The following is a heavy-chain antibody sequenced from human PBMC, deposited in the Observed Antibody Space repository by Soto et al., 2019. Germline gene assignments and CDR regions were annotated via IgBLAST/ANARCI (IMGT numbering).Heavy chain of an antibody. V-gene: IGHV4-39*07. CDR2: IYYSGSA. Sequence: SETLSLTCTVSGVSISSSSYYWGWIRQPPGKGLEWIGSIYYSGSAIYNPSLKNRVTISIMSNNQVSLEMTSVTAADTAVYYCTRGLFSGSQYSGGWYYFDSWGQGTMVTVSS. CDR3: TRGLFSGSQYSGGWYYFDS. D-gene: IGHD1-26*01. J-gene: IGHJ4*02. CDR1: GVSISSSSYY.